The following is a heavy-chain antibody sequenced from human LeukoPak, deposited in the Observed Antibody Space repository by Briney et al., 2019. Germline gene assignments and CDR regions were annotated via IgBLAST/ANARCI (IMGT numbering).Heavy chain of an antibody. Sequence: GGSLRLSCAASGLTFSDAWMSWVRQAPGKELEWVGRIKGKTDSGTTDYAAPVKGRFTISRDDSKNTMYLQMNSLRTEDTAVYFCVWSGLNWFDTWGQGKPVTVSS. D-gene: IGHD3-3*01. CDR2: IKGKTDSGTT. J-gene: IGHJ5*02. V-gene: IGHV3-15*01. CDR1: GLTFSDAW. CDR3: VWSGLNWFDT.